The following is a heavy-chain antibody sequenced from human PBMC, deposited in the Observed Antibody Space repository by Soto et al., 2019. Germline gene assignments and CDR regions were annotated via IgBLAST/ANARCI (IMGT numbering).Heavy chain of an antibody. CDR1: GYSFSHYF. CDR3: AREAYSASFGYVTNPNWFDP. V-gene: IGHV1-2*02. Sequence: QVHLVQSGAEVMKPGASVKVSCKASGYSFSHYFMHWVRQAPGQGLEWMGWINSSNGGTKYSQKFRGRLTMTTDTSTSTAYMELSRLTSDDTAIYFCAREAYSASFGYVTNPNWFDPWGQGTLVSVSS. J-gene: IGHJ5*02. CDR2: INSSNGGT. D-gene: IGHD2-2*03.